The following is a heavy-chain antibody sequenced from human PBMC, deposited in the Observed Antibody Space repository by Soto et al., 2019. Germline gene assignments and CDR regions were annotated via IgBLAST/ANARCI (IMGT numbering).Heavy chain of an antibody. CDR2: ISSSGSTI. V-gene: IGHV3-48*03. J-gene: IGHJ6*02. CDR1: GFTFSSYE. Sequence: GGSLRLSCAASGFTFSSYEMNWVRQAPGKGLEWVSYISSSGSTIYYADSVKGRFTISRDNAKNSLYLQMNSLRAEDTAVYYCARDALDVVGVIWYYYGMDVWGQGTTVTVSS. D-gene: IGHD3-16*02. CDR3: ARDALDVVGVIWYYYGMDV.